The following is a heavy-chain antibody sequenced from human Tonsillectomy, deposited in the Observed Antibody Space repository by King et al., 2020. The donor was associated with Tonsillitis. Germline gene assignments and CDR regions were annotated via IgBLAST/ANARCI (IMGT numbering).Heavy chain of an antibody. CDR1: GFTFSSDA. V-gene: IGHV3-30-3*01. CDR3: AREVLYYYDSSGYYSNWFDP. J-gene: IGHJ5*02. Sequence: VQLVESGGGVVQPGRSLRLSCAASGFTFSSDAMHWVRQAPGKGLEWVAVISYDGSNKYYADSVKGRFTISRDNSKNTLYLQMNSLRAEDTAVYYCAREVLYYYDSSGYYSNWFDPWGQGTLVTVSS. CDR2: ISYDGSNK. D-gene: IGHD3-22*01.